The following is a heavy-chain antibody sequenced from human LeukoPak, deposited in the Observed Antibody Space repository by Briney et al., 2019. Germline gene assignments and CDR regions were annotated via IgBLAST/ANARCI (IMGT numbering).Heavy chain of an antibody. J-gene: IGHJ6*03. D-gene: IGHD3-22*01. V-gene: IGHV3-15*01. Sequence: GCPRVSCVPPVVTPSNAWLSWVREAPRKRRGWVGRIKSKTEVGTTDYAAPVKGRFTISRDDSKHTLYLQMNSLKTEDADVYYCTTALGYYYDSSGVYYYYMDVWGKGTTVTISS. CDR1: VVTPSNAW. CDR2: IKSKTEVGTT. CDR3: TTALGYYYDSSGVYYYYMDV.